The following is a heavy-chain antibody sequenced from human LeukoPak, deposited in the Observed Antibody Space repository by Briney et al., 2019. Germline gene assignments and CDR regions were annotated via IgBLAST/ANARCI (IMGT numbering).Heavy chain of an antibody. CDR2: ISGYNGNT. J-gene: IGHJ2*01. CDR1: GYSFTGYF. CDR3: ARVSTNSRVGGYDPQWYFDL. Sequence: GASVKVSCKASGYSFTGYFMQWVRQAPGQGLEWMGWISGYNGNTNYLQKFQGRVTMTTDTSTNTVYMELRSLSSDDTAVYYCARVSTNSRVGGYDPQWYFDLWGRGTLVTVSS. V-gene: IGHV1-18*04. D-gene: IGHD5-12*01.